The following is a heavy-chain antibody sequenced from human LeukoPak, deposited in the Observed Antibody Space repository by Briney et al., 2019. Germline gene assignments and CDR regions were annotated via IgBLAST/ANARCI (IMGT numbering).Heavy chain of an antibody. D-gene: IGHD5-18*01. CDR3: ARVGMQLWSSFDY. CDR2: ISSSSTI. Sequence: GGSLRLSCAASGFTFSSYSMNWVRQAPGKGLEWVSYISSSSTIYYADSVKGRFTISRDNAKNSLYLQMNSLRADDTAVYYCARVGMQLWSSFDYWGQGTLVAVSS. CDR1: GFTFSSYS. J-gene: IGHJ4*02. V-gene: IGHV3-48*01.